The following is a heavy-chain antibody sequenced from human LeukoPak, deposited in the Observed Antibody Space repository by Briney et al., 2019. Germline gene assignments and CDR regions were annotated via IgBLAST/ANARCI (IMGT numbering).Heavy chain of an antibody. Sequence: LSETLSLTCAVSGGSIISNRHYWSWIRQPAGKGLEWIGHIYSSGNTKYNPSLKSRLTMSIDSSKNQFSLILTSVTAADTAVYYCARVALITIHENDAFDIWGQGTVVTVSS. CDR1: GGSIISNRHY. CDR3: ARVALITIHENDAFDI. V-gene: IGHV4-61*09. CDR2: IYSSGNT. D-gene: IGHD3-3*01. J-gene: IGHJ3*02.